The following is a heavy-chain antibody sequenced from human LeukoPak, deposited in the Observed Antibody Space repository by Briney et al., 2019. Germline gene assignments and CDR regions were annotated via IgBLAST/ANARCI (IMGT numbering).Heavy chain of an antibody. CDR1: GFTLDDYG. Sequence: PGGSLRLFCAASGFTLDDYGMSWVRQAPGKGLEWVSGINWNGGSTGYADSVKGRFTISRDNAKNSLYLQMNSLRAEDTALYYCARGLGSGSYRAFDIWDQGCAIWGQRAMVTVSS. V-gene: IGHV3-20*04. J-gene: IGHJ3*02. CDR2: INWNGGST. D-gene: IGHD3-10*01. CDR3: ARGLGSGSYRAFDIWDQGCAI.